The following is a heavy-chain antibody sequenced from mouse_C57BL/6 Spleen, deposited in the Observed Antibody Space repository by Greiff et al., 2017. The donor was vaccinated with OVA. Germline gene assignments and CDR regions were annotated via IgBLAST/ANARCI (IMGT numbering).Heavy chain of an antibody. CDR2: INPNNGGT. CDR1: GYTFTDYY. Sequence: VQLQQSGPELVKPGASVKISCKASGYTFTDYYMNWVKQSHGKSLEWIGDINPNNGGTSYNQKFKGKATLTVDKSSSTAYMELRSLTSEDSAVYYCARLPSNYYFDYWGQGTTLTVSS. CDR3: ARLPSNYYFDY. V-gene: IGHV1-26*01. J-gene: IGHJ2*01. D-gene: IGHD2-5*01.